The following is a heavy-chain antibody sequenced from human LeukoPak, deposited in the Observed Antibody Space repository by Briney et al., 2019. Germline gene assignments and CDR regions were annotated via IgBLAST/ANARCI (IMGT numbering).Heavy chain of an antibody. CDR2: VSA. Sequence: ASVKVSCKASGYTFVSFGITWVRQAPGQGLEWMAWVSANRVTMTTDTSTNTAYLEVRSLRSDDTAVYYCARDRRDWFDSWGQGTLVTVSS. J-gene: IGHJ5*01. V-gene: IGHV1-18*01. CDR1: GYTFVSFG. CDR3: ARDRRDWFDS.